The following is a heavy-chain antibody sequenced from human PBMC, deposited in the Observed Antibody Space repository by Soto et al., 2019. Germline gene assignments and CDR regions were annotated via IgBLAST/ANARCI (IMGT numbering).Heavy chain of an antibody. CDR3: ASVRHLGEFLYYMDF. CDR1: GGTFSSYT. CDR2: IIPILGIA. D-gene: IGHD3-16*01. V-gene: IGHV1-69*02. J-gene: IGHJ6*03. Sequence: ASVKVSCKASGGTFSSYTISWVRQAPGQGLEWMGRIIPILGIANYAQKFQGRVTITADKSTSTAYMELSSLRSEDTAVYYCASVRHLGEFLYYMDFCGKGTTVTVSS.